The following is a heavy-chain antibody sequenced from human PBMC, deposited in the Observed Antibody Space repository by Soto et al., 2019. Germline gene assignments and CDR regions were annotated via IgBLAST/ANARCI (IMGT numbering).Heavy chain of an antibody. V-gene: IGHV4-30-4*01. D-gene: IGHD3-16*01. J-gene: IGHJ4*02. Sequence: KTSETLSPTCTVSGGSTSSDSYLRWIRQPPGTGLEWIGHIYYSGNTDYNPSLKSRLARSIDTSKNQFSLKLSAVTAADTAVYFCAREGGESSDGLYYFDSWGQGSLGTGSS. CDR2: IYYSGNT. CDR1: GGSTSSDSY. CDR3: AREGGESSDGLYYFDS.